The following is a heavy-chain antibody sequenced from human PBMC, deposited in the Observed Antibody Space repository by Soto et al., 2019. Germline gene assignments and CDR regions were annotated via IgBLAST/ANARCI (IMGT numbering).Heavy chain of an antibody. J-gene: IGHJ5*02. CDR1: GASVSSGY. Sequence: SETLSLTCTVSGASVSSGYWRWIRQPPGKGLEWIGFMYFGGSFNYNPSNTSRATLSVATSKNQFSMKMTSVTAADTVVFYCARSYYDTTGFAVEPWGQGTLVTVSS. CDR3: ARSYYDTTGFAVEP. D-gene: IGHD3-22*01. CDR2: MYFGGSF. V-gene: IGHV4-59*02.